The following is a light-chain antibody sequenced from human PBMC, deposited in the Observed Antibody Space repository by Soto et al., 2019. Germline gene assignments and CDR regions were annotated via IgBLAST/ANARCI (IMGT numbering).Light chain of an antibody. J-gene: IGKJ1*01. V-gene: IGKV1-5*01. CDR3: QRYNAHLVWA. CDR1: QTISSW. Sequence: DTKMNHNTSDERGSVKDRISMTCRDSQTISSWLAWYQQKPGKAPKILIYDASSLESGVPSRFSGSGSGTEYTLYVCSLEIDDDATYYCQRYNAHLVWAFGRGTKVDIK. CDR2: DAS.